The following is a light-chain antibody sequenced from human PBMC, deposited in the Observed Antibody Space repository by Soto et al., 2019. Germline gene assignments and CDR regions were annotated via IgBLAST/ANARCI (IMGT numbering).Light chain of an antibody. J-gene: IGLJ1*01. CDR2: EVR. V-gene: IGLV2-14*01. Sequence: SALAQPASVSGSPGQSITISCTGTSSDIGGYNYVSWYQQHPGKGPKLMISEVRNRPSGVSDRFSGSKSGSTASLTISGLQAEDEADYYCSSYTSSSTRVFGTGTKVTVL. CDR3: SSYTSSSTRV. CDR1: SSDIGGYNY.